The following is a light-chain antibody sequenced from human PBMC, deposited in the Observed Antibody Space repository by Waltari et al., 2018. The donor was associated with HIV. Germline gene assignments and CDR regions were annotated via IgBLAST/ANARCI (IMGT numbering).Light chain of an antibody. CDR3: QQYGSSPPYT. Sequence: DIVLTQSPGTLSLSPGERATLSCGASQSVSSSFLSWYQQIPGQAPRLLISGTSSRATGIPDRFSGSGSGTDFTLTISRLEPEDFAVYYCQQYGSSPPYTFGQGTKLEIK. V-gene: IGKV3-20*01. J-gene: IGKJ2*01. CDR1: QSVSSSF. CDR2: GTS.